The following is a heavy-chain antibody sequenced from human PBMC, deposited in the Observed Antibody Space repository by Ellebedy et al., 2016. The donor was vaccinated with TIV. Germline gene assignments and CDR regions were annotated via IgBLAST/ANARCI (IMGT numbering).Heavy chain of an antibody. D-gene: IGHD4-23*01. CDR1: GFTISDAW. Sequence: GGSLRLSXAASGFTISDAWMSWVRQAPGKGLEWVGRIRSKTDGGATDYAAPVKGRFTVSRNDLENTLYLQMNSLKTDDTAVYFCTTLPVGSNPDYWGRGTLVTVSS. CDR2: IRSKTDGGAT. J-gene: IGHJ4*02. CDR3: TTLPVGSNPDY. V-gene: IGHV3-15*01.